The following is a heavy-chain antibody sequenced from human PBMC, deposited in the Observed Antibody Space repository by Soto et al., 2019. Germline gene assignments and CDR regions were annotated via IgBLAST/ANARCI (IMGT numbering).Heavy chain of an antibody. CDR2: SRNKANSYTT. J-gene: IGHJ4*02. V-gene: IGHV3-72*01. CDR1: GFSFSDHY. Sequence: EVQLVESGGGLVQPGGSLRLSCAASGFSFSDHYMDWVRQAPGKRLEWVGRSRNKANSYTTEYAASVKGRFTVSRDDSKNSLYLQMNSLETEDTAVYYCARTVCDYSGHYNFVHWGQGTLVTVSS. CDR3: ARTVCDYSGHYNFVH. D-gene: IGHD5-12*01.